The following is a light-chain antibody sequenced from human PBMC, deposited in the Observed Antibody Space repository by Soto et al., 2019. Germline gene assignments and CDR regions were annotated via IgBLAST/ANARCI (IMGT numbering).Light chain of an antibody. J-gene: IGKJ5*01. CDR1: QSVRTY. V-gene: IGKV3-20*01. Sequence: EVVLTQSPATLSLSPGERATLSCRASQSVRTYLAWYQQKPGQAPRLLIHDVSDRATGIPARFSGSGSGTDFTLTISRLEPEDFAVYYCQQYGSSPPITFGQGTRLENK. CDR2: DVS. CDR3: QQYGSSPPIT.